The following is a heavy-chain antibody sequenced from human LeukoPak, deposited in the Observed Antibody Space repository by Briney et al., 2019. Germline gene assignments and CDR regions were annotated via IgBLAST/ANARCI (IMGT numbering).Heavy chain of an antibody. CDR3: AKTMSPYYYDSSGF. Sequence: GALRLTCAASGFTFSSYGMHWVRQAPGKGLEWVTFIRYDGNNKYYADSVKGRFTISRDNSKNTLYLQMNSLRAEDTAVYYRAKTMSPYYYDSSGFWGQRTLVTVSS. J-gene: IGHJ4*02. CDR1: GFTFSSYG. V-gene: IGHV3-30*02. CDR2: IRYDGNNK. D-gene: IGHD3-22*01.